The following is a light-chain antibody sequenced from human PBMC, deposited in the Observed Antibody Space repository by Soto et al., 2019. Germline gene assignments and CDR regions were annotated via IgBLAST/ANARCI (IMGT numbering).Light chain of an antibody. CDR3: QQFGSSVT. CDR1: QSVSSSY. CDR2: DTS. V-gene: IGKV3-20*01. Sequence: EIVSTQSPGTLSLSRGERATLSCRASQSVSSSYLAWYQHKPGQAPRLLIYDTSTRAPGIPARFSGSGSGTDFTLTISRLEPEDFAVYYCQQFGSSVTFGQGTRLEIK. J-gene: IGKJ5*01.